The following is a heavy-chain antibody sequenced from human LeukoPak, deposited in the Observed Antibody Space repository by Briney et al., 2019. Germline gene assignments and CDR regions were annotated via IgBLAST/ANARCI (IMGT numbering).Heavy chain of an antibody. V-gene: IGHV3-7*05. CDR3: AREGQGYGGKDY. Sequence: PGGSLRLSCVASGFTFSGHWMTWVRQAPGKGLEWVANIKQGGSEKHYVDSVKGRFTISRDDAKNSLYLQMSTLRAEDTAMYYCAREGQGYGGKDYWGQGTRVTVSS. CDR1: GFTFSGHW. J-gene: IGHJ4*02. CDR2: IKQGGSEK. D-gene: IGHD4-23*01.